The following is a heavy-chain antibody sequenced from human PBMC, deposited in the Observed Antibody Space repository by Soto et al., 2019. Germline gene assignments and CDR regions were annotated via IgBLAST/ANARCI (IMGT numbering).Heavy chain of an antibody. CDR3: ARDSAAGYFQH. J-gene: IGHJ1*01. V-gene: IGHV4-59*01. CDR1: GGSISSYY. Sequence: SETLSLTCTVSGGSISSYYWSWIRQPPGKGLEWIGYIYYSGSTNYNPSLKSRVTISVDTSKNQFSLKLSSVTAADTAVYYCARDSAAGYFQHWGQGTLVTVSS. D-gene: IGHD6-25*01. CDR2: IYYSGST.